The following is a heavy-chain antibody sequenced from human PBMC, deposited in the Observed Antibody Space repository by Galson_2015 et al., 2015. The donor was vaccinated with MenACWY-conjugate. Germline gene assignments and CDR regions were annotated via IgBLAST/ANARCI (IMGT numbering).Heavy chain of an antibody. V-gene: IGHV4-59*13. CDR2: IYHSGAT. D-gene: IGHD2-8*02. Sequence: ETLYLTCTVSGASMSNYSWTWIRQSPGKGLEWIGHIYHSGATNYNPSLQSRVTISADASKDQISLNLASVSAADTAVYYCARRATTGWFGPWGQGTQVTVSS. CDR3: ARRATTGWFGP. CDR1: GASMSNYS. J-gene: IGHJ5*02.